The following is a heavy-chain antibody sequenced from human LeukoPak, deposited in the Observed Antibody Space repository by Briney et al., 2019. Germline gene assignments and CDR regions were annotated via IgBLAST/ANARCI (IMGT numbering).Heavy chain of an antibody. J-gene: IGHJ6*03. CDR3: ARGARAKTTVYYYYYMDV. CDR2: IYYSGST. D-gene: IGHD4-17*01. CDR1: GGSFSGYY. V-gene: IGHV4-59*01. Sequence: SETLSLTCAVYGGSFSGYYWSWVRQPPGKGLEWIGYIYYSGSTNYNPSLKSRVTISVDTSKNQFSLKLSSVTAADTAVYYCARGARAKTTVYYYYYMDVWGKGTTVTVSS.